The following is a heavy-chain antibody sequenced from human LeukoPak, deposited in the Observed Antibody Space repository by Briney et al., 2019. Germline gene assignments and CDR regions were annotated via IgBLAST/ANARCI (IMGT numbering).Heavy chain of an antibody. CDR2: ISGNSGYT. V-gene: IGHV3-11*03. CDR3: CRQDWAY. D-gene: IGHD2-21*01. CDR1: GFSFSDNY. J-gene: IGHJ4*02. Sequence: GGSLRLSCAASGFSFSDNYMSWVRQAPGKGLEWISYISGNSGYTKYADSVKGRFTIYRDNARKSLFLQMNTVTAEDTAVYYWCRQDWAYWGQGTLVSVSS.